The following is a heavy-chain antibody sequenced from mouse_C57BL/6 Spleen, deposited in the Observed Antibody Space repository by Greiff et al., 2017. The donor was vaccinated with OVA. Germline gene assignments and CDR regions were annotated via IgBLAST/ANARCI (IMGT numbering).Heavy chain of an antibody. D-gene: IGHD1-1*01. CDR3: ARGRDYYGSAYYFDY. J-gene: IGHJ2*01. Sequence: QVQLQQPGAELVMPGASVKLSCKASGYTFTSYWMHWVKQRPGQGLEWIGEIDPSDSYTNYNQKFKGKSTLPVDKSSSTAYMQLSSLTSEDSAVYYCARGRDYYGSAYYFDYWGQGTTLTVSS. CDR2: IDPSDSYT. CDR1: GYTFTSYW. V-gene: IGHV1-69*01.